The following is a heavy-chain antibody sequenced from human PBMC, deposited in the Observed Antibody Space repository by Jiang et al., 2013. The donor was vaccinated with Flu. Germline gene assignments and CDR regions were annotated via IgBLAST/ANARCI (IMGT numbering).Heavy chain of an antibody. CDR2: ISYDGSNK. CDR3: ARDVSAAFDY. V-gene: IGHV3-30-3*01. J-gene: IGHJ4*02. Sequence: ASGFTFSSYAMHWVRQAPGKGLEWVAVISYDGSNKYYADSVKGRFTISRDNSKNTLYLQMNSLRAEDTAVYYCARDVSAAFDYWGQGTLVTVSS. CDR1: GFTFSSYA. D-gene: IGHD6-13*01.